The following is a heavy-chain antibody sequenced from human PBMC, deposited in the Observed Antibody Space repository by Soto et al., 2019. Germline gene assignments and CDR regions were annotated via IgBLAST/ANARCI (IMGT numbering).Heavy chain of an antibody. Sequence: ASVKVSCKASGYTFTGYYMHWVRQAPGQGLEWMGWINPNSGGTNYAQKFQGRVTMTRDTSISTAYMELSRLRSDDTAVYYCARDQIQFLEWLSPGSFDPWGQGTLVTVSS. D-gene: IGHD3-3*01. V-gene: IGHV1-2*02. CDR2: INPNSGGT. CDR1: GYTFTGYY. CDR3: ARDQIQFLEWLSPGSFDP. J-gene: IGHJ5*02.